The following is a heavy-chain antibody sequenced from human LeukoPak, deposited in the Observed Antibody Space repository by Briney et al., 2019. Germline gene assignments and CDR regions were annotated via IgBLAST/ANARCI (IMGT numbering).Heavy chain of an antibody. CDR1: GFIFTSYD. V-gene: IGHV1-8*01. Sequence: ASVKVSCKTSGFIFTSYDIYWVRQAPGQGLEWVGWMNPDSGNTAYAQKFQGRVSMTRDTSISTAFMVLSSLTSDDTAVYYCGRGQWQELHDYWGQGTLVIVSS. D-gene: IGHD6-19*01. CDR3: GRGQWQELHDY. J-gene: IGHJ4*02. CDR2: MNPDSGNT.